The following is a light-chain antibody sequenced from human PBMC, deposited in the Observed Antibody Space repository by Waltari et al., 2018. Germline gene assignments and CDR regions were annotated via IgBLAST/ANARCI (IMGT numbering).Light chain of an antibody. CDR1: QSVSSN. J-gene: IGKJ1*01. Sequence: EIVMTQSPATLSVSPGERATLACRASQSVSSNLAWYQQKPGQAPRLLIYGASTRATGIPARFSGSGYGTEFTLTISSMQSEDLAVYYCQQYNNWPWKFGQGTKVEIK. CDR3: QQYNNWPWK. V-gene: IGKV3-15*01. CDR2: GAS.